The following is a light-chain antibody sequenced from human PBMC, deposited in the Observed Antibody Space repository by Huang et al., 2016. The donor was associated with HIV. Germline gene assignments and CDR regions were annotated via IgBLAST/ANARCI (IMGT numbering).Light chain of an antibody. V-gene: IGKV1-12*01. CDR3: QQTDRFSIT. Sequence: DIQMTQSPSSVSASVGERVTITCRASQDISSYVAWYQQKPGKAPKLPIYATSTLQSGVPSRFSGSSSGTEFTLTISSLQPEDFATYYCQQTDRFSITFGQGTRLEIK. CDR1: QDISSY. CDR2: ATS. J-gene: IGKJ5*01.